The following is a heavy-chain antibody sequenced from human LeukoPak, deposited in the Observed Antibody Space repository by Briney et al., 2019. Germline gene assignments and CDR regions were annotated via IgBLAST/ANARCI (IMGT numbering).Heavy chain of an antibody. CDR1: GYTFTSYY. Sequence: GASVKVSCKASGYTFTSYYMHRVRQAPGQGLEWMGIINPSGGSTSYAQKFQGRVTMTRDTSTSTVYMELSSLRSEDTAVYYCARDMGGIATGTSMDVWGKGTTVTVSS. CDR2: INPSGGST. V-gene: IGHV1-46*01. J-gene: IGHJ6*03. CDR3: ARDMGGIATGTSMDV. D-gene: IGHD1-7*01.